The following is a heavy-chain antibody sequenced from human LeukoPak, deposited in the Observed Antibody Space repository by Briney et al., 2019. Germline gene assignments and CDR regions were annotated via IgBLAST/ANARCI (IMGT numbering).Heavy chain of an antibody. V-gene: IGHV3-21*01. Sequence: GGSLRLSCAAPGFTFSSYAMNWVRQAPGKGLEWVSRIRSISGDTYYADSVKGRFTISRDNAKNSLHLQMDSLRAEDTAVYYCARDGGYDCGGNLDYWGQGTLVTVSS. D-gene: IGHD4-23*01. CDR1: GFTFSSYA. J-gene: IGHJ4*02. CDR3: ARDGGYDCGGNLDY. CDR2: IRSISGDT.